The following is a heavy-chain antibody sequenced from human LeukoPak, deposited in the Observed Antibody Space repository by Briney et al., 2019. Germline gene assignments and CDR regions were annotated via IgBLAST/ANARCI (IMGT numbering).Heavy chain of an antibody. D-gene: IGHD3-22*01. CDR1: GFTVSSNY. CDR3: ARDYYDSSGYYYFDY. Sequence: GGSLRLSCAASGFTVSSNYMTWVRQAPGKGLEWVSIIYTGGTTYYADSVKGRFTISRDNSKNTLYLQMNSLRAEDTAVYYCARDYYDSSGYYYFDYWGQGTLVTVPS. J-gene: IGHJ4*02. V-gene: IGHV3-66*01. CDR2: IYTGGTT.